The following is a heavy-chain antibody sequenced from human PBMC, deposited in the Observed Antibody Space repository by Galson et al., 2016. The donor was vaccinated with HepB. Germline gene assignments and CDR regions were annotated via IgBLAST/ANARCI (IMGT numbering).Heavy chain of an antibody. CDR3: ARHGRTAAVEFDY. J-gene: IGHJ4*02. CDR2: IYYGGST. CDR1: GGSISSSSYY. D-gene: IGHD6-13*01. Sequence: ETLSLTCTVSGGSISSSSYYWGWIRQPPGKGLEWIGSIYYGGSTYYNPSLKSRVTISVDTSKNQFSLRLSSVTAADTAVYYCARHGRTAAVEFDYWGQGTLVTVSS. V-gene: IGHV4-39*01.